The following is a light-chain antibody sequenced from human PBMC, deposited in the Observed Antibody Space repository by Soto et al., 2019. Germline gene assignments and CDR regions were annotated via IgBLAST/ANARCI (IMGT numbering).Light chain of an antibody. Sequence: EVVLTQSPATLSLSPGERATLSCRASQSVYSYLAWYQQKPGQPPRLLISDVSNRATGIPARFRGSGYGTDFTLTISSLEPEDFAVYYCQHRKEWPFTFGGGTKVEIK. V-gene: IGKV3-11*01. CDR2: DVS. CDR1: QSVYSY. J-gene: IGKJ4*01. CDR3: QHRKEWPFT.